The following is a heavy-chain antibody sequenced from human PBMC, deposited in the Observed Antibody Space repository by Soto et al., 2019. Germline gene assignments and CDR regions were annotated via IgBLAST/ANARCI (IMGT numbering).Heavy chain of an antibody. Sequence: PVGSVRLSCAASGFTFSSYSMNWVRQAPGKGLEWVSSISSSSSYIYYADSVKGRFTISRDKSKNTLYLQMNSLTAEDTALYYCACTYYYGSDALAGLDYWGQGTVVTVSS. J-gene: IGHJ4*02. D-gene: IGHD3-10*01. CDR3: ACTYYYGSDALAGLDY. CDR1: GFTFSSYS. CDR2: ISSSSSYI. V-gene: IGHV3-21*04.